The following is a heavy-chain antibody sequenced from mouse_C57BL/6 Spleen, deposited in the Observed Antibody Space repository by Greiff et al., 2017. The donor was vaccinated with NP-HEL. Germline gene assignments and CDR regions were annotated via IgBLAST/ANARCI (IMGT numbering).Heavy chain of an antibody. D-gene: IGHD2-3*01. CDR3: AREGDDGYLL. Sequence: EVKLMESEGGLVQPGSSMKLSCTASGFTFSDYYMAWVRQVPEKGLEWVANINYDGSSTYYLDSLKSRFIISRDNAKNILYLQMSSLKSEDTATYYCAREGDDGYLLWGQGTTLTVSS. V-gene: IGHV5-16*01. CDR1: GFTFSDYY. J-gene: IGHJ2*01. CDR2: INYDGSST.